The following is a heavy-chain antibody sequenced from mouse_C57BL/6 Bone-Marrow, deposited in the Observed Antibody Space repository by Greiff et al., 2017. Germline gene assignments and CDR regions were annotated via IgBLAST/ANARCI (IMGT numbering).Heavy chain of an antibody. J-gene: IGHJ4*01. V-gene: IGHV5-6*01. Sequence: EVHLVESGGDLVKPGASLKLSCAASGFTFSSYGMSWVRQTPDKRLEWVATISSGGSYTYYPESVKGRFTIYRDNAQNTLHLQLSRLKSEDTAMYCCARRGNEYYAMDYLGQGSPVTDSS. CDR3: ARRGNEYYAMDY. CDR1: GFTFSSYG. CDR2: ISSGGSYT.